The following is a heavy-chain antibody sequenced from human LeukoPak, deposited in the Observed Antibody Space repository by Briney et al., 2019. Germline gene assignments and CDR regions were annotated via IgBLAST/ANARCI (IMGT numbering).Heavy chain of an antibody. CDR1: GFAFTNFW. J-gene: IGHJ4*02. D-gene: IGHD3-22*01. CDR3: VRDWGYDSSGYWQKYFDT. V-gene: IGHV3-74*01. Sequence: ESGGSLRLSCATSGFAFTNFWMHWVRQAPGKGLVWVSRINHDGSSTNYADSVKGRFTISRDNAKNTVYLQMNSLRAEDTAVYYCVRDWGYDSSGYWQKYFDTWGQGTLVTVSS. CDR2: INHDGSST.